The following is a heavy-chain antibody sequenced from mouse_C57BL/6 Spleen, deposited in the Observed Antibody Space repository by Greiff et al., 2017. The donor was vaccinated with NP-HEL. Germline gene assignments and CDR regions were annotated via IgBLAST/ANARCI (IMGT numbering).Heavy chain of an antibody. V-gene: IGHV1-82*01. CDR1: GYAFSSSW. Sequence: QVQLKESGPELVKPGASVKISCKASGYAFSSSWMNWVKQRPGKGLEWIGRLYPGDGDTNYNGKFKGKATLTADKSSSTAYMQLSSLTSEDSAVYFCARSGKYYGYYFDYWGQGTTLTVSS. CDR3: ARSGKYYGYYFDY. J-gene: IGHJ2*01. CDR2: LYPGDGDT. D-gene: IGHD1-1*01.